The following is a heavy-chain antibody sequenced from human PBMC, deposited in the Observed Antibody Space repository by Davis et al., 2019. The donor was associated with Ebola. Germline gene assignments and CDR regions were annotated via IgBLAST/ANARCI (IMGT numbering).Heavy chain of an antibody. Sequence: PSETLSLTCSVPGGSVTSGNYYWTWIRQHPKKGLEWTGNIHHSGSTYYNPSLKSRVNISLDTSKNQFSLKLSSVTAADTAVYYCARDAIAVAGLDYWGQGTLVTVSS. CDR1: GGSVTSGNYY. J-gene: IGHJ4*02. D-gene: IGHD6-19*01. CDR2: IHHSGST. CDR3: ARDAIAVAGLDY. V-gene: IGHV4-31*03.